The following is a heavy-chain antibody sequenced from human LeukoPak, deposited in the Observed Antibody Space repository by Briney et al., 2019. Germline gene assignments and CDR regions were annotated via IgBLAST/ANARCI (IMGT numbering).Heavy chain of an antibody. J-gene: IGHJ4*02. CDR1: GFTFSSYA. D-gene: IGHD5-24*01. Sequence: PGGSLRLSCAASGFTFSSYAMSWVRQAPGKGLEWVSAISGSGGSTYYADSVKGRFTISRDNSKNTLYLQMNSLRAEDTAVYYCAKGSSRWLQFRYFDYWGQGTLVTVSS. CDR2: ISGSGGST. CDR3: AKGSSRWLQFRYFDY. V-gene: IGHV3-23*01.